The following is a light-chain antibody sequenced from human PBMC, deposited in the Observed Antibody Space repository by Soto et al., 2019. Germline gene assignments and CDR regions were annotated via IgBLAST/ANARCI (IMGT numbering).Light chain of an antibody. CDR3: SSYAASNNLGV. CDR1: SSDVGGYNY. J-gene: IGLJ2*01. CDR2: EVS. Sequence: LTQPPSASGSPGQSVTISCIGTSSDVGGYNYVSWYQQHPGKAPKLMIYEVSKRPSGVPDRFSGSKSGNTASLTVSGLQAEDEADYYCSSYAASNNLGVFGGGTKVTVL. V-gene: IGLV2-8*01.